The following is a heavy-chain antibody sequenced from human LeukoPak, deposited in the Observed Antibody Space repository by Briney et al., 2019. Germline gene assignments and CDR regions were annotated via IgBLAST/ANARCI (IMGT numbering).Heavy chain of an antibody. CDR1: GYSFTNYW. Sequence: GESLKISCQGSGYSFTNYWIGWVRQLPGKGLEWMGIIYPGDSDTRYSPSFQGQVTISADKSISTAYLQWSSLKASDTAMYYCARCYGGNSGDGWFDPWGQGTLVTVSS. J-gene: IGHJ5*02. CDR2: IYPGDSDT. D-gene: IGHD4-23*01. V-gene: IGHV5-51*01. CDR3: ARCYGGNSGDGWFDP.